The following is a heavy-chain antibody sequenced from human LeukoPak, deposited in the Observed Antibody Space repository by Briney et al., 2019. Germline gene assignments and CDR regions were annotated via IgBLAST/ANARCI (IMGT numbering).Heavy chain of an antibody. V-gene: IGHV3-30*04. Sequence: PGGSLRLSCAASGFTFSSYAMHWVRQAPGKGLEWVAVISYDGSNKYYADSVKGRFTISRDNARNSLYLQMNSLRAEDTAVYYCARGGAYYDFWSGYYIGVNYWGQGTLVTVSS. CDR2: ISYDGSNK. D-gene: IGHD3-3*01. CDR3: ARGGAYYDFWSGYYIGVNY. J-gene: IGHJ4*02. CDR1: GFTFSSYA.